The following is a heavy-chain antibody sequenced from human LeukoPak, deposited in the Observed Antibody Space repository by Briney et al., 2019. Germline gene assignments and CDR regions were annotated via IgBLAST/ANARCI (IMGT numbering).Heavy chain of an antibody. CDR2: IYYSGST. J-gene: IGHJ6*03. CDR3: ARSGGSADYYYYYMDV. D-gene: IGHD3-16*01. V-gene: IGHV4-59*01. Sequence: SETLSLTCTVSGGSISSYYWSWIRQPPGKGLEWIGYIYYSGSTNYNPSLKSRVTISVDTSKNQSSLKLSSVTAADTAVYYCARSGGSADYYYYYMDVWGKGTTVTVSS. CDR1: GGSISSYY.